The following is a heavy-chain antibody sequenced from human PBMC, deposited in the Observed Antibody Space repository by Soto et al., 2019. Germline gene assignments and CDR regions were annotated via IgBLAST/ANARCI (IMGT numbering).Heavy chain of an antibody. V-gene: IGHV4-34*01. CDR2: INHSGST. CDR3: ARNYDFWSGYYGYYYYGMDV. CDR1: GGSFSGYY. J-gene: IGHJ6*02. D-gene: IGHD3-3*01. Sequence: LSLTCAVYGGSFSGYYWSWIRQPPGKGLEWIGEINHSGSTNYNPSLKSRVTISVDTSKNQFSLKLSSVTAADTAVYYCARNYDFWSGYYGYYYYGMDVWGQGTTVTVSS.